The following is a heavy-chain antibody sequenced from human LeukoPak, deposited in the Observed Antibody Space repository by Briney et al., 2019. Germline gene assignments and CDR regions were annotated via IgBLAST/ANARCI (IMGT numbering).Heavy chain of an antibody. D-gene: IGHD2-21*01. CDR2: INPSGGST. J-gene: IGHJ4*02. CDR3: ARGDCGGNDCYYIDY. CDR1: GYTFTSYY. Sequence: ASVKVSCKASGYTFTSYYMHWVRQAPGQGLEWMGIINPSGGSTSYAQKFQGRVTITRDTSASTAYMELSSLRSEDTAVYYCARGDCGGNDCYYIDYWGQGTLVTVSS. V-gene: IGHV1-46*01.